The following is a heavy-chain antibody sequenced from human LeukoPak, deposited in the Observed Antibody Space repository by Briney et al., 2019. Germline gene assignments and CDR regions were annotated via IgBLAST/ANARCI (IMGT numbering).Heavy chain of an antibody. CDR3: ARDLRQQLVRHYYYYYYMDV. D-gene: IGHD6-13*01. CDR2: ISYDGSNK. J-gene: IGHJ6*03. V-gene: IGHV3-30*04. CDR1: GFTFSSYA. Sequence: GRSLRLSCAASGFTFSSYAMHWVRQAPGKGLEWVAVISYDGSNKYYADSVKGRFTISRDNSKNTLYLQMNSLRAEDTAVYYCARDLRQQLVRHYYYYYYMDVWGKGTTVTVSS.